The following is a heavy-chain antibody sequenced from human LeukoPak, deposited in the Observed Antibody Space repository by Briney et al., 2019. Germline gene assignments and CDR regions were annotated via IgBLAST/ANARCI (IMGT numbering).Heavy chain of an antibody. Sequence: PSETLSLTCTVSGYSISSGYYWGWIRQPPGKGLEWIGSIYHSGSTYYNPSLKSRVTISVDTSKNQFSLKLSSVTAADTAVYYCARDYYDSSGYYYSGFDPWGQGTLVTVSS. CDR3: ARDYYDSSGYYYSGFDP. V-gene: IGHV4-38-2*02. CDR1: GYSISSGYY. D-gene: IGHD3-22*01. CDR2: IYHSGST. J-gene: IGHJ5*02.